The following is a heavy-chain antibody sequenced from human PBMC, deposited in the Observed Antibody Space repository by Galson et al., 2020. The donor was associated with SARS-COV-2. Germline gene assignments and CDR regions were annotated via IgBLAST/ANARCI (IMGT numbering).Heavy chain of an antibody. CDR1: GYTFTSYY. CDR2: INPSGGGT. J-gene: IGHJ4*02. CDR3: ARDSQGGNDYNYLLF. Sequence: ASVKVSCKASGYTFTSYYIHWVRQAPGQGLEWMGIINPSGGGTTYAQKFQGRVTMTRDPSTSTVYMELSSLISEDTAVYYCARDSQGGNDYNYLLFWGQGTLVTVSS. D-gene: IGHD4-4*01. V-gene: IGHV1-46*01.